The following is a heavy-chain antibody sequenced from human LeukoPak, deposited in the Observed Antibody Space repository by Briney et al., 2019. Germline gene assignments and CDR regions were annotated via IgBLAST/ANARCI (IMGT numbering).Heavy chain of an antibody. V-gene: IGHV4-59*01. J-gene: IGHJ6*03. D-gene: IGHD3-16*01. CDR3: ARETSQKGAHYMDV. CDR2: IYYSGYT. CDR1: GGSISSYY. Sequence: SETLSLTCTVSGGSISSYYWSWIRQPPGKGLEWIGDIYYSGYTNYNPSLKSRVTISVDTSKNQFSLKLRSVTAADTAVYYCARETSQKGAHYMDVWGKGTTVTISS.